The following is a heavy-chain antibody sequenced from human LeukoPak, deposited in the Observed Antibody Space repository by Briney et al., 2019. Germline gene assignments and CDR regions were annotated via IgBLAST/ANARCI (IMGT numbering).Heavy chain of an antibody. CDR1: GGSFSGYY. CDR2: INHSGST. J-gene: IGHJ4*02. V-gene: IGHV4-34*01. CDR3: ARDAY. Sequence: SETLSLTCAVYGGSFSGYYWSWIRQPPGKGLEWIGEINHSGSTNYNPSHKSRVTISVDTSKNQFSLKLSSVTAADTAVYYCARDAYWGQGTLVTVSS.